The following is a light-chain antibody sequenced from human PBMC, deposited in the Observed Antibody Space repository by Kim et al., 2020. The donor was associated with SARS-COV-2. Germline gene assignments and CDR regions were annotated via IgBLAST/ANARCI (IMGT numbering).Light chain of an antibody. V-gene: IGLV3-1*01. CDR2: QDT. Sequence: SYELTQPPSVSVSPGQTASITCSGDKLGDKYVCWYQQKPGQSPAPVIFQDTKRPSGITERFSGPKSGNTATLTISGTQPTDEAYYYCQVWDSSTKGVFGG. J-gene: IGLJ3*02. CDR1: KLGDKY. CDR3: QVWDSSTKGV.